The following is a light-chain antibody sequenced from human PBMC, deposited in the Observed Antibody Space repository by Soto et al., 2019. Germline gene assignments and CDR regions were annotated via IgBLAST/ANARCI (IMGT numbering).Light chain of an antibody. J-gene: IGKJ4*01. Sequence: LKQSPAAVSLSPGQRATLSCRASQSVNIYLAWYQQKPGQAPRLLIYDASNRAPGIPARFSGSGSGTDFTLTISSLEPEDFAVYYCHQRSDWSLTFGGGTNVAI. CDR2: DAS. CDR1: QSVNIY. CDR3: HQRSDWSLT. V-gene: IGKV3-11*01.